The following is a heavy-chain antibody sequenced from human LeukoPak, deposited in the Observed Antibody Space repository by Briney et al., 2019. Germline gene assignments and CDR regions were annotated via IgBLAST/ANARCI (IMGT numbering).Heavy chain of an antibody. D-gene: IGHD2-21*02. CDR2: INTNTGNP. V-gene: IGHV7-4-1*02. J-gene: IGHJ6*02. Sequence: ASVKVSCKASGYTFTSYAMNWVRQAPGQGLEWMGWINTNTGNPTYAQGFTGRFVFSLDTSVSTAYLQISSLKAEDTAVYYCASEHIVVVTAIERSFYYGMDVWGQGTTVTVSS. CDR1: GYTFTSYA. CDR3: ASEHIVVVTAIERSFYYGMDV.